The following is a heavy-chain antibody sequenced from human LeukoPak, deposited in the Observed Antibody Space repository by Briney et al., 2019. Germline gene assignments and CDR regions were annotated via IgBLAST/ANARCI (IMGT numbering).Heavy chain of an antibody. CDR1: GYTFTNYG. CDR2: ISPYNGNT. CDR3: ATEGGWQPTDYGDHVY. J-gene: IGHJ4*02. Sequence: ASVKVSCKASGYTFTNYGITWVRQAPGQGLERMGWISPYNGNTNYPQKFQGRVTMTTDTSTSTAYMELRSLRSDDTALYYCATEGGWQPTDYGDHVYWGQGTLVTVYS. D-gene: IGHD4-17*01. V-gene: IGHV1-18*01.